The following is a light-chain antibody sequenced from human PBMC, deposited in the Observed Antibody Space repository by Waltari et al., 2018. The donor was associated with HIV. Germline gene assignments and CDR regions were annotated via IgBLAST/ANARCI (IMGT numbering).Light chain of an antibody. Sequence: EIVMPQSPATLSVSPGERATLSCRASQSVSSNLAWYQQKPGQAPRPLIYGASTRATGIPARFSGSGSGTEFTLTISSLQSEDFAVYYCQQYNNWTFGQGTKVEIK. J-gene: IGKJ1*01. CDR2: GAS. V-gene: IGKV3-15*01. CDR3: QQYNNWT. CDR1: QSVSSN.